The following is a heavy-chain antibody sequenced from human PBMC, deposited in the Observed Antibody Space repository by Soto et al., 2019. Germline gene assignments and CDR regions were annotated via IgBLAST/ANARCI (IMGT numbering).Heavy chain of an antibody. V-gene: IGHV1-3*01. D-gene: IGHD3-10*01. Sequence: QVQLVQSGAEVKKPGASVKVSCKASGYTFTSYAMHWVRQAPGQRLEWMGWINAGNGNTKYSQKFQGRVTITRDTSASAADVELSSLRSEDTAVYYCVRAVVRWFGELFNYYYYYVMDVLCQGTTVTVSS. CDR3: VRAVVRWFGELFNYYYYYVMDV. J-gene: IGHJ6*02. CDR2: INAGNGNT. CDR1: GYTFTSYA.